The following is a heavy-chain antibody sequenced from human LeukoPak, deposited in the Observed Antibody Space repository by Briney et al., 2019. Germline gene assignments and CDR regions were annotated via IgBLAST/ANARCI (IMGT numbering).Heavy chain of an antibody. D-gene: IGHD6-19*01. CDR2: VAYDGSNE. CDR1: GFTFSSYG. Sequence: GGSLRLSCQVSGFTFSSYGMNWVRQAPGKGLDWVASVAYDGSNENYAESVKGRFTISRDNSKNSLYLQMNSLRAEDTAVYYCARVSGIAVAFDYWGQGTLVTVSS. V-gene: IGHV3-30*04. J-gene: IGHJ4*02. CDR3: ARVSGIAVAFDY.